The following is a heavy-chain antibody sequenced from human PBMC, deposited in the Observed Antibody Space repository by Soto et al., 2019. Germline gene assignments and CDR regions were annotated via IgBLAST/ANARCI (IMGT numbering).Heavy chain of an antibody. D-gene: IGHD3-22*01. Sequence: SVKVSCKASGGTFSSYAISWVRQAPGQGLEWMGGIIPIFGTADYAQKFQGRVTITADKSTSTAYMELSSLRSEDTAVYYCARGGKYYYDSSGYYPPYYYYGMDVWGQGTTVTVSS. CDR1: GGTFSSYA. CDR3: ARGGKYYYDSSGYYPPYYYYGMDV. V-gene: IGHV1-69*06. CDR2: IIPIFGTA. J-gene: IGHJ6*02.